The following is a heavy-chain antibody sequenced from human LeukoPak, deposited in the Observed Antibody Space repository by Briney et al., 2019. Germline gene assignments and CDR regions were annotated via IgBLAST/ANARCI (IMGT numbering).Heavy chain of an antibody. CDR2: ISGDGGST. J-gene: IGHJ4*02. CDR3: AKQDAGGGGVDY. CDR1: VYTFDYYA. D-gene: IGHD3-16*01. Sequence: PGGSLRLACSTSVYTFDYYAMPWVRRARRRGLEWVYLISGDGGSTYYADSVKGRFTSSRDNNKTSLHVQMNNLRSEDTALYYCAKQDAGGGGVDYWGQGTLVTVSS. V-gene: IGHV3-43*02.